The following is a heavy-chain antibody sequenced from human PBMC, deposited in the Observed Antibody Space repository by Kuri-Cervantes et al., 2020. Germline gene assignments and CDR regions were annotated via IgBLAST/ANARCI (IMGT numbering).Heavy chain of an antibody. Sequence: SETLSLTCAVSGYSISTGFYWGWIRQPPGKGLEWIGSVHHSGSAYYNPSLNSRLTMSLDTSKNQFSLNLTSVTAADTAVYYCARGNYYDTSGYYYGGSFWGQGTLVTVSS. CDR3: ARGNYYDTSGYYYGGSF. D-gene: IGHD3-22*01. CDR2: VHHSGSA. CDR1: GYSISTGFY. J-gene: IGHJ4*02. V-gene: IGHV4-38-2*01.